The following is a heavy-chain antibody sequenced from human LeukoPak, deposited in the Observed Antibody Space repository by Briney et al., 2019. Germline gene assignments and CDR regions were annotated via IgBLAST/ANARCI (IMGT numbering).Heavy chain of an antibody. CDR2: ISSSSSYI. J-gene: IGHJ4*02. CDR1: GFTFSSYS. Sequence: GGSLRLSCAASGFTFSSYSMIWVRQAPGKGLEWVSSISSSSSYIYYADSVKGRFTISRDNAKNSLYLQMNSLRAEDTAVYYCASDRNDYGGGYWGQGTLVTVSS. V-gene: IGHV3-21*01. CDR3: ASDRNDYGGGY. D-gene: IGHD4-23*01.